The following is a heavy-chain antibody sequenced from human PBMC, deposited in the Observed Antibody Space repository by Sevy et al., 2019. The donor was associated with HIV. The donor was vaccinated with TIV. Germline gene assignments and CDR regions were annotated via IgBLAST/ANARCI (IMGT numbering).Heavy chain of an antibody. D-gene: IGHD6-13*01. CDR1: GVSINTDHYY. Sequence: SETLSLTCTVSGVSINTDHYYWSWIRQHPGKGLEWIGYIYYSGSTYYNPSLKSRLTISIDTSKNQFSLKLTSVTAAVTAVYYCARQIAAAGTFYFDYWGQGNLVTVSS. CDR2: IYYSGST. CDR3: ARQIAAAGTFYFDY. J-gene: IGHJ4*02. V-gene: IGHV4-31*03.